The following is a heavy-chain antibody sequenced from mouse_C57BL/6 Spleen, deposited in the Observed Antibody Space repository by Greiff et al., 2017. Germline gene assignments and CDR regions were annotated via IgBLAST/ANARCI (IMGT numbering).Heavy chain of an antibody. CDR2: IDPSDSYT. D-gene: IGHD1-1*01. Sequence: QVQLQQPGAELVMPGASVKLSCKASGYTFTSYWMHWVKQRPGQGLEWIGEIDPSDSYTNYNQKFKGKSTLTVDKSSSPAYMQLSSLTSEDSAVYYCARGVGVVEAPYFDYWGQGTTLTVSS. CDR1: GYTFTSYW. CDR3: ARGVGVVEAPYFDY. V-gene: IGHV1-69*01. J-gene: IGHJ2*01.